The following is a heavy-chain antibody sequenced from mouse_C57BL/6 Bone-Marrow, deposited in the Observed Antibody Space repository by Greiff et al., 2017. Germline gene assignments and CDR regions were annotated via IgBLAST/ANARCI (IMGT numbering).Heavy chain of an antibody. Sequence: VKVVESGPGLVQPSQSLSITCTVSGFSLTSYGVHWVRQSPGKGLEWLGVIWSGGSTDYNAAFISRLSISKDNSKSQVFFKMNSLQADDTAIYYCATHLWYLDYWGQGTTLTVSS. D-gene: IGHD2-1*01. J-gene: IGHJ2*01. CDR2: IWSGGST. V-gene: IGHV2-2*01. CDR1: GFSLTSYG. CDR3: ATHLWYLDY.